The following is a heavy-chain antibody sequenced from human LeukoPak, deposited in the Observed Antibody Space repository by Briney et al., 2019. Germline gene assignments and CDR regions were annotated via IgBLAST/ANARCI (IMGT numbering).Heavy chain of an antibody. CDR1: GFTFSSYG. V-gene: IGHV3-33*01. J-gene: IGHJ4*02. Sequence: GGSLRLSCAASGFTFSSYGMHWVRQAPGKGLEWVAVIWYDGGNKYYADSVKGRFTISRDNSKNTLYLQMNSLRAEDTAVYYCARDRAGDYVWGCYRYELSGIIDYWGQGTLVTVSS. CDR2: IWYDGGNK. D-gene: IGHD3-16*02. CDR3: ARDRAGDYVWGCYRYELSGIIDY.